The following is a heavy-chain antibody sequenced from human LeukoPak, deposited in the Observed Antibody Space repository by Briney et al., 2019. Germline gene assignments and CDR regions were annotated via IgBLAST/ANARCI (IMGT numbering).Heavy chain of an antibody. J-gene: IGHJ4*02. D-gene: IGHD3-10*01. Sequence: SETLSLTCTVSGGSMSTYYWSWIRQPPGKGLEWIGYIYYSGSTNYNPSLKSRVSMSADTSKNQFSLKLSSVTAADTAVYDCGRTEYYFDYWGQGTLVTVSS. V-gene: IGHV4-59*01. CDR2: IYYSGST. CDR3: GRTEYYFDY. CDR1: GGSMSTYY.